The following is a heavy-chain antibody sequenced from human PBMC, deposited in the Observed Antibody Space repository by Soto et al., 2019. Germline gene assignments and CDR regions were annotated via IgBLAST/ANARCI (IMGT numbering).Heavy chain of an antibody. CDR1: GGTFSSYA. Sequence: QVQLVQSGAEVKKPESSVKVSCKASGGTFSSYAISWVRQAPGQGLEWMGGIIPIFGTADYAQKFQGRVTITADESTSTAYMELSSLRSEDTAVYYCASHYDSSGYYYRGLDYWGQGTLVTVSS. J-gene: IGHJ4*02. CDR3: ASHYDSSGYYYRGLDY. D-gene: IGHD3-22*01. CDR2: IIPIFGTA. V-gene: IGHV1-69*12.